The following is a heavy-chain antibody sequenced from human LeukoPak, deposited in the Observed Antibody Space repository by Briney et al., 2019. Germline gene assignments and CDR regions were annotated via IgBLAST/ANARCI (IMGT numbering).Heavy chain of an antibody. Sequence: GRSLRLSCAASGFTFNYYGMHWVRQAPGKGLEWVAVISYDGSNKYYADSVKGRFTISRDNSKNTLYLQMNSLRAEDTAVYYCAKVERYLYYFDYWGQGTLVTVSS. V-gene: IGHV3-30*18. D-gene: IGHD1-1*01. J-gene: IGHJ4*02. CDR3: AKVERYLYYFDY. CDR1: GFTFNYYG. CDR2: ISYDGSNK.